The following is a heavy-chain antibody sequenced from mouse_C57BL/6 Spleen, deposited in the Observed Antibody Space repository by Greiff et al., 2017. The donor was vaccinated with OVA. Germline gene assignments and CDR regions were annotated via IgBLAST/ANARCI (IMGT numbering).Heavy chain of an antibody. CDR3: ARDSSGFLFAY. D-gene: IGHD3-2*02. CDR1: GFTFSSYA. Sequence: DVMLVESGGGLVKPGGSLKLSCAASGFTFSSYAMSWVRQTPEKRLEWVATISDGGSYTYYPDNVKGRFTISRDNAKNNLYLQMSHLKSEDTAMYYCARDSSGFLFAYWGQGTVVTVSA. J-gene: IGHJ3*01. V-gene: IGHV5-4*01. CDR2: ISDGGSYT.